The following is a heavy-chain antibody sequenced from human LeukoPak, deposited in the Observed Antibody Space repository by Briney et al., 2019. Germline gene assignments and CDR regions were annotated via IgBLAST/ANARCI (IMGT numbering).Heavy chain of an antibody. CDR1: GFTFRSHW. D-gene: IGHD1-1*01. V-gene: IGHV3-74*03. CDR2: INGDGSDR. CDR3: VREGNWNLDH. J-gene: IGHJ4*02. Sequence: PGGSLRLSCAASGFTFRSHWIRWVRQGPGKGLVWVSRINGDGSDRQYADDVKGRFTISRDNAKNTLHLQMSSLRAEDTAVYYCVREGNWNLDHWGQGTPVTVSS.